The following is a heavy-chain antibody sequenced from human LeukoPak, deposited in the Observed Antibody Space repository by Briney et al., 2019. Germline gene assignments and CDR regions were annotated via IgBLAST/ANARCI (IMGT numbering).Heavy chain of an antibody. CDR1: GFNFGDFP. CDR3: AKTYYDILTGYGYYGMDV. J-gene: IGHJ6*02. CDR2: ISGSGGST. D-gene: IGHD3-9*01. Sequence: PGGSLRLSCAASGFNFGDFPMTWVRQAPGKGLEWVSAISGSGGSTHYADSVKGRFTISRDNSKNTLYLQMSSLRAEDTAVYYCAKTYYDILTGYGYYGMDVWGQGTTVTVSS. V-gene: IGHV3-23*01.